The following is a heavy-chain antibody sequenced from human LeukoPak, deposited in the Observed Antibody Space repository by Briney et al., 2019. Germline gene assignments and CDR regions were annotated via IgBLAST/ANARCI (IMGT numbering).Heavy chain of an antibody. D-gene: IGHD3-10*01. CDR3: AKAGNYYGSGSLDY. CDR1: GFTFSSSA. J-gene: IGHJ4*02. CDR2: ISGSGGST. V-gene: IGHV3-23*01. Sequence: GGSLRLSCAASGFTFSSSAMNWVRQAPGKGLEWVSAISGSGGSTYYADSVKGRFTISRDNSKNTLYLQMNSLRAEDTAVYYCAKAGNYYGSGSLDYWGQGTLVTVSS.